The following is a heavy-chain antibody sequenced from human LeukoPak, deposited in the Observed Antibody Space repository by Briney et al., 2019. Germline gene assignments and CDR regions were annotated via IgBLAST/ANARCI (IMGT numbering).Heavy chain of an antibody. CDR1: GGSFSGYY. V-gene: IGHV4-34*01. CDR2: INHSGST. Sequence: PSETLSLTCAVYGGSFSGYYWSWIRQPPGKGLEWIGEINHSGSTNYNPSLKSRVTISVDTSKNQFSLKLSSVTAADTAVYYCARVSHVEMATIFDYWGQGTLVTVSS. J-gene: IGHJ4*02. D-gene: IGHD5-24*01. CDR3: ARVSHVEMATIFDY.